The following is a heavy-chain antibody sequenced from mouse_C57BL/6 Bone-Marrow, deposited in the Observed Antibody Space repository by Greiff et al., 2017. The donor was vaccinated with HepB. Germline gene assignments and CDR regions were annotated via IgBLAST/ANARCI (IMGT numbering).Heavy chain of an antibody. Sequence: DVQLQESGPGLVKPSQSLSLTCSVTGYSITSGYYWNWIRQFPGNKLEWMGYISYDGSNNYNPSLKNRISITRDTSKNQFFLKLNSVTTEDTATYYCARVVRRAMDYWGQGTSVTVSS. CDR1: GYSITSGYY. D-gene: IGHD2-14*01. CDR2: ISYDGSN. CDR3: ARVVRRAMDY. J-gene: IGHJ4*01. V-gene: IGHV3-6*01.